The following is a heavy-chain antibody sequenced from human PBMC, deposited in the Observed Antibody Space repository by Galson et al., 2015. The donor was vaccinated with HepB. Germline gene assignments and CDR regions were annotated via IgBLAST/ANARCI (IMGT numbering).Heavy chain of an antibody. CDR2: IRSKANSYAT. D-gene: IGHD1-26*01. Sequence: SLRLSCAASGFTFSGSAMHWVRQASGKGLEWVGRIRSKANSYATAYAASVKGRFTISRDDSKNTAYLQMNSLKTEDTAVYYCTRPLVERGYWGQGTLVTVSS. V-gene: IGHV3-73*01. CDR1: GFTFSGSA. CDR3: TRPLVERGY. J-gene: IGHJ4*02.